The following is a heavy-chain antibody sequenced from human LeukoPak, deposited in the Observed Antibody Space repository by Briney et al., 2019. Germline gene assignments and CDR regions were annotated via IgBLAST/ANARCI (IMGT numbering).Heavy chain of an antibody. CDR2: INHSGST. J-gene: IGHJ4*02. D-gene: IGHD5-18*01. CDR3: ARGRSGYSYGYYLDY. Sequence: PSETLSLTCAVYGGSFSGYYWSWIRQPPGKRLEWIGEINHSGSTNYNPSLKSRVTISVDTSKNQFSLKLSSVTAADTVVYYCARGRSGYSYGYYLDYWGQGTLVTVSS. CDR1: GGSFSGYY. V-gene: IGHV4-34*01.